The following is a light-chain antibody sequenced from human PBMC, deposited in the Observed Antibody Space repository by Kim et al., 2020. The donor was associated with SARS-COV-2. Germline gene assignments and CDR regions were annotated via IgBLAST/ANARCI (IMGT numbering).Light chain of an antibody. J-gene: IGKJ1*01. CDR2: AAS. CDR3: HQYNNWTRT. V-gene: IGKV3-15*01. CDR1: RCVTST. Sequence: GSPGKIATLSCRAGRCVTSTVAWYQQKPGQAPRLLMFAASTRATGIPVRFGGSGSGTEFTLTITSLQSEDYAVYFCHQYNNWTRTFGHGTKVDIK.